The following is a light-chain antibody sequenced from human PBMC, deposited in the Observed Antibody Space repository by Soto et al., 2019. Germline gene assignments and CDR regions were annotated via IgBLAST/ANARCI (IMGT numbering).Light chain of an antibody. CDR1: SSDIGGYNY. Sequence: QSALTQPASVSGSPGQSITISCTGTSSDIGGYNYVSWYQQHPGKAPKLMIFEVSNRPSGVSNRFSGSKSGNTASLTISGLQAEDEADYYCMSYTNSTTVVFGGGTKLTVL. CDR3: MSYTNSTTVV. V-gene: IGLV2-14*01. J-gene: IGLJ2*01. CDR2: EVS.